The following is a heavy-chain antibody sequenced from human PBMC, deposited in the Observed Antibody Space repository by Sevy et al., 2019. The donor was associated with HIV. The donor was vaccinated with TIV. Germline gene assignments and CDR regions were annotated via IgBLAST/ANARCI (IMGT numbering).Heavy chain of an antibody. V-gene: IGHV4-38-2*01. J-gene: IGHJ4*02. D-gene: IGHD6-19*01. CDR1: GYSISSDYY. CDR2: IYHSGYS. Sequence: SETLSLTCAVSGYSISSDYYWGWIRQPPGKGLEWIGSIYHSGYSYYNPSLKSRVTISVDTSKNQFSLKLSSVTAADTAVYYCARAIGTQVAGLYYFDYWAREPCHRLL. CDR3: ARAIGTQVAGLYYFDY.